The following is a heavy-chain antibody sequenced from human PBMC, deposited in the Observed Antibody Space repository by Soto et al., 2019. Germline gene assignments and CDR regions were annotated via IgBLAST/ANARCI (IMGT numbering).Heavy chain of an antibody. Sequence: GGSLRLSCAASGFTFDDYAMHWVRQAPGKGLEWVSGISWNSGSIGYADSVKGRFTISRDNAKNSLYLQMNSLRAEDTALYYFAKNHDYGDYRSSFYFDYWGQGTLVTVSS. CDR3: AKNHDYGDYRSSFYFDY. J-gene: IGHJ4*02. V-gene: IGHV3-9*01. CDR2: ISWNSGSI. D-gene: IGHD4-17*01. CDR1: GFTFDDYA.